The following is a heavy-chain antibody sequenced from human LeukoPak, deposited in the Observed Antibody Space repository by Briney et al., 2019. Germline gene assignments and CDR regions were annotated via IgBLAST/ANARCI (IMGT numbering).Heavy chain of an antibody. J-gene: IGHJ3*02. V-gene: IGHV3-48*04. CDR1: GFTFSSYS. D-gene: IGHD2-21*02. CDR2: ISSSSSTI. CDR3: ASNSPYCGGDCYFPDAFDI. Sequence: GGSLRLSCAASGFTFSSYSMNWVRQAPGKGLEWVSYISSSSSTIYYADSVKGRFTISRDNAKNSLYLQTNSLRAEDTAVYYCASNSPYCGGDCYFPDAFDIWGQGTMVTVSS.